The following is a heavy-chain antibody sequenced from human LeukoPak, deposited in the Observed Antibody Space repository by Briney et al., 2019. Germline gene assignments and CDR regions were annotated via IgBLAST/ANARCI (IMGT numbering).Heavy chain of an antibody. J-gene: IGHJ3*02. CDR2: IKQDGSEK. CDR1: GFTFSSYS. V-gene: IGHV3-7*01. Sequence: GGSLRLSCAASGFTFSSYSMSWVRQAPGKGLEWVANIKQDGSEKYYVDSVKGRFTISRDNAKNSLYLQMNSLRAEDTAVYYCARRTTTVTKVPAFDIWGQGTMVTVSS. CDR3: ARRTTTVTKVPAFDI. D-gene: IGHD4-17*01.